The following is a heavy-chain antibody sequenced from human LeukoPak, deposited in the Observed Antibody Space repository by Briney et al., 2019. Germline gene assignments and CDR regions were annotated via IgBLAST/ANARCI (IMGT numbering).Heavy chain of an antibody. D-gene: IGHD6-6*01. CDR3: ARLHGIAARPVDY. Sequence: SETLSLTCTVSGDSISGYYWSWIRQPPGKGLEWIGYIYDSGSTKYNPSLKSRLTISIDMSKNQFSLKLSSVTAADTAVYYCARLHGIAARPVDYWGQGTLVTVSS. V-gene: IGHV4-59*08. CDR2: IYDSGST. CDR1: GDSISGYY. J-gene: IGHJ4*02.